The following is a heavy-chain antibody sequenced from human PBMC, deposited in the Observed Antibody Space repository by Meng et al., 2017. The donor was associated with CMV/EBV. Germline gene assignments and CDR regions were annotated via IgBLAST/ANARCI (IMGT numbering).Heavy chain of an antibody. D-gene: IGHD1-1*01. CDR1: GYTFTSYD. CDR3: AREGTRNGMDV. Sequence: ASAKVSCKASGYTFTSYDINWGRQATGQGLEGMGWMNPNSGNTGYAQKFQGRVTMTRNTSISTAYMELSSLRSEDTAVYYCAREGTRNGMDVWGQGTTVTVSS. J-gene: IGHJ6*02. CDR2: MNPNSGNT. V-gene: IGHV1-8*01.